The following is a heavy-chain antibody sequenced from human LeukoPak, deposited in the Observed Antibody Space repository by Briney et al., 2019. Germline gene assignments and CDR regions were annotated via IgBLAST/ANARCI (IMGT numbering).Heavy chain of an antibody. V-gene: IGHV3-48*04. J-gene: IGHJ4*02. CDR1: GFTFSNYN. CDR3: ARIVPFTNYFDY. D-gene: IGHD1-26*01. CDR2: ISGSSSTI. Sequence: GGSLRLSCAASGFTFSNYNMNWVRQAPGKGLEWVSYISGSSSTIYYADSVKGRFTISRDNAKNSLYLQMNSLGAEDTAVYYCARIVPFTNYFDYWGQGTLVTVSS.